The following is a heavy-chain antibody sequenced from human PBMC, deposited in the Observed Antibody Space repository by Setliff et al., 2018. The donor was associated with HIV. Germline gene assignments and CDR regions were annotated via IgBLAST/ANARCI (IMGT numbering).Heavy chain of an antibody. J-gene: IGHJ6*03. CDR2: VYWDNDK. CDR3: AHRHEYPLKYYYYMDV. Sequence: SGPTLVNPTQTLTLTCTFSGFSLDTSGVGVTWIRQPPGKALEWLTIVYWDNDKRYSPSLKSRLTITKDTSKNQVVLTMTNMDPVDTATYYCAHRHEYPLKYYYYMDVWGKGTTVTVSS. V-gene: IGHV2-5*02. CDR1: GFSLDTSGVG.